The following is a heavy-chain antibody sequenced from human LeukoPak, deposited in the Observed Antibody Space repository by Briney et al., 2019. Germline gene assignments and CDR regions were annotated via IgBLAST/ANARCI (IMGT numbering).Heavy chain of an antibody. CDR1: GFTFSSYG. CDR2: IWFDGSNK. Sequence: HPGRSLRLSCAASGFTFSSYGMHWVRQAPGKGLEWVAVIWFDGSNKYYADSVKGRFTISRDNAKNSLYLQMNNLRVEDTAVYYCARGKYNWKGEGENWFDPWGQGTLVTVSS. CDR3: ARGKYNWKGEGENWFDP. J-gene: IGHJ5*02. V-gene: IGHV3-33*01. D-gene: IGHD1-20*01.